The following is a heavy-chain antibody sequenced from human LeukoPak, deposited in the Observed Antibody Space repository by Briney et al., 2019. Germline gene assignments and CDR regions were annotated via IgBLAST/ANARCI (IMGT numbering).Heavy chain of an antibody. J-gene: IGHJ5*02. V-gene: IGHV3-30*02. Sequence: GGSLRLSCAASGFTFSSYGMHWVRQAPGKGLEWVAFIRYDGSNKYYADSVKGRFTISRDNSKNTLNLQMNSLRAEDTAVYYCAKDGLVVVPAAPLGWFDPWGQGTLVTVSS. D-gene: IGHD2-2*01. CDR2: IRYDGSNK. CDR3: AKDGLVVVPAAPLGWFDP. CDR1: GFTFSSYG.